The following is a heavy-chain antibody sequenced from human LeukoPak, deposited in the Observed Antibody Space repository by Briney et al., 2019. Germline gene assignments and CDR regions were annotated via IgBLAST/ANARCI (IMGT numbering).Heavy chain of an antibody. J-gene: IGHJ3*02. V-gene: IGHV3-30-3*01. CDR2: ISYDGSNK. CDR1: GFTFSSYA. CDR3: AKDPGYDFWSGYYDGFGAFDI. Sequence: GGSLRLSCAASGFTFSSYAMHLVRQAPGKGLEWVAVISYDGSNKYYADSVKGRFSISRDNSKNTLYLQMNSLRAEDTAVYYCAKDPGYDFWSGYYDGFGAFDIWGQGTMVTVSS. D-gene: IGHD3-3*01.